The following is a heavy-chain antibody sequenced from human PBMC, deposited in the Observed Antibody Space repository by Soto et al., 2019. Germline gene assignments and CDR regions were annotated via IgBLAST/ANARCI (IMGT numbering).Heavy chain of an antibody. V-gene: IGHV4-34*01. CDR1: GGSFSGYY. J-gene: IGHJ5*02. CDR2: INHSGST. CDR3: ARFVVVVAATKGFLDP. Sequence: QVQLQQWGAGLLKPSETLSLTCAVYGGSFSGYYWSWIRQPPGKGLEWIGEINHSGSTNYNPSLKSRVTISVDTSNNQFSLKLSSVTAADTAVYYCARFVVVVAATKGFLDPWGQGTLVTVSS. D-gene: IGHD2-15*01.